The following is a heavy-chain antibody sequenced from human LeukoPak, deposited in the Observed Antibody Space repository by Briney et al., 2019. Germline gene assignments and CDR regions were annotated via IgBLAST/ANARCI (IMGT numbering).Heavy chain of an antibody. D-gene: IGHD6-19*01. J-gene: IGHJ5*02. CDR3: ASDMTGYSSGWYGNWFDP. V-gene: IGHV4-4*07. CDR2: IYTSGST. CDR1: GGSISSYY. Sequence: PSETLSLTCTVSGGSISSYYWSWIRQPAGKGLEWIGRIYTSGSTNYNPSLKSRVTMSVDTSKNQFSLKLSSVTAADTAVYYCASDMTGYSSGWYGNWFDPWGREPWSPSPQ.